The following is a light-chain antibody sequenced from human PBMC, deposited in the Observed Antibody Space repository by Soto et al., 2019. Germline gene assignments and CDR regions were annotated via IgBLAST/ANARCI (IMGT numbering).Light chain of an antibody. CDR2: KTS. CDR3: QYYNNYCST. Sequence: DIQLTQSPSTLSASVGDRVTITCRASQSISSWLAWYQQKPGKAPKFLIYKTSNLESGVPSRFSGSGSGTEFTLTISSLQPDDFAPYYCQYYNNYCSTFGQGTKVDIK. J-gene: IGKJ1*01. V-gene: IGKV1-5*03. CDR1: QSISSW.